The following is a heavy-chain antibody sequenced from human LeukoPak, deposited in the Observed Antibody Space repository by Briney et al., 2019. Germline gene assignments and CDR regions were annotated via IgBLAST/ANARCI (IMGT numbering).Heavy chain of an antibody. CDR3: ARVGTYDNYVTFFDY. CDR1: GGSISSGGYY. J-gene: IGHJ4*02. V-gene: IGHV4-31*03. Sequence: SETLSLTCTASGGSISSGGYYWSWIRQHPGKGLEWIGYTYHSGGTFYNPSLKSRLSISVDTSKNQFSLKLSSVTAADTAVYYCARVGTYDNYVTFFDYWGQGALVAVSS. D-gene: IGHD3-9*01. CDR2: TYHSGGT.